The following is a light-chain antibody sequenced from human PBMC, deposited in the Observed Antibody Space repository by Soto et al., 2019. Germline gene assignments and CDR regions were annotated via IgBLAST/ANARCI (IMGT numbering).Light chain of an antibody. CDR1: SRDVGGYNY. CDR3: SSYTSSSTRV. Sequence: QSALTQPAFVSGSPGQSVTISCTGTSRDVGGYNYVSWYQQHPGKAPKLMISEVSNRPSGVSNRFSGSKSGNTASLTISGLQAEDEADYYYSSYTSSSTRVFGTGTKATVL. CDR2: EVS. J-gene: IGLJ1*01. V-gene: IGLV2-14*01.